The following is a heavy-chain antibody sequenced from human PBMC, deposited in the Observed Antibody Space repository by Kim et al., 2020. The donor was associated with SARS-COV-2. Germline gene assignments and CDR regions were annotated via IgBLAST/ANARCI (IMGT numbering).Heavy chain of an antibody. Sequence: SVKVSCKASGGTFSNFGISWVRQAPGQGLEWMGEIIPMYGTLKNAEKFQDRVTINADEVTSTVYMELSSLPSADTPVYYCARDMRFNEISLGYFMRVFD. J-gene: IGHJ3*01. V-gene: IGHV1-69*13. CDR3: ARDMRFNEISLGYFMRVFD. CDR1: GGTFSNFG. CDR2: IIPMYGTL. D-gene: IGHD3-22*01.